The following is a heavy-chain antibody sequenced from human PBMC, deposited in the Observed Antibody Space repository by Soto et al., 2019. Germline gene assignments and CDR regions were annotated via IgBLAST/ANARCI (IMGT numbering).Heavy chain of an antibody. CDR2: IRDSGRQ. J-gene: IGHJ6*02. V-gene: IGHV3-23*01. CDR1: GFTFSIYA. D-gene: IGHD1-26*01. CDR3: ATRKYSGFFDRHADVEV. Sequence: EVQVLESGGGLVQPGGSLRLSCAASGFTFSIYAMSWVRQAPGKGWEWVSAIRDSGRQYYADPGKGRLTISRDNSKNTVFLQMSSLRADDTAVYYCATRKYSGFFDRHADVEVWGQRNTVTVSS.